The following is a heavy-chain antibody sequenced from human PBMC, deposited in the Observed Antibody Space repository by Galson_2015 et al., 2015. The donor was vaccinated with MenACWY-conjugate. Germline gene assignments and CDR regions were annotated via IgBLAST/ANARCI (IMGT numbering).Heavy chain of an antibody. Sequence: SLRLSCAASGFRFSASAMHWVRQAPGKGLEWVAVIWYDGSHRYYADSVKGRFTISRDNSKNTAHLEMNTLRAEDTAMYYCLAVNSGFDYWGLGTLVTVSS. CDR3: LAVNSGFDY. V-gene: IGHV3-33*01. CDR1: GFRFSASA. D-gene: IGHD1-26*01. CDR2: IWYDGSHR. J-gene: IGHJ4*02.